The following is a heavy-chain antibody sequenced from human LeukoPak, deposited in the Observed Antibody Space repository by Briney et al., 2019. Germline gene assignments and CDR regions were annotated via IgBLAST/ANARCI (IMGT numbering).Heavy chain of an antibody. Sequence: GGCLRLSCAASGFTFDDYGMSWVRQVAGQGLEWVSGIDWNGVGTGYADSVKGRFTISRDNAKKSLYLQMNSLRAEDTALYYCARGSTNVSDYWGQGTLVTV. CDR2: IDWNGVGT. J-gene: IGHJ4*02. CDR3: ARGSTNVSDY. D-gene: IGHD1-26*01. CDR1: GFTFDDYG. V-gene: IGHV3-20*04.